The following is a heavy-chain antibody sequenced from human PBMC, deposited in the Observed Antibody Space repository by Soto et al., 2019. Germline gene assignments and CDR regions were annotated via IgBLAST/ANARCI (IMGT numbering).Heavy chain of an antibody. CDR2: LYDVDGS. CDR1: GLTISGKKY. V-gene: IGHV3-53*01. CDR3: ATWHEREHAYDV. J-gene: IGHJ3*01. D-gene: IGHD1-1*01. Sequence: SLRLSCAAFGLTISGKKYVAWVRQAPGKGLEWVSALYDVDGSFYADSVKGRFTTSSDSSKTTVYLQMNDLRPDDTAVYYCATWHEREHAYDVWGQGTTVTVSS.